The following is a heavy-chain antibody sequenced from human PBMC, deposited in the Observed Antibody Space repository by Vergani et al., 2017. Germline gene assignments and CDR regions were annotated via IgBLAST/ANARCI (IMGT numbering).Heavy chain of an antibody. Sequence: QVQLQESGPGLVKPSQTLSLTCTVSGGSISSGSYYWSWIRQPAGKGLEWIGRIYTSGSTNYNPSLKSRVTISVDTSKNQFSLKLGSVTAADTAVYYCARLRTYCSGGSCYGAGFLRLGMDVWGQGTTVTVSS. CDR2: IYTSGST. CDR1: GGSISSGSYY. CDR3: ARLRTYCSGGSCYGAGFLRLGMDV. D-gene: IGHD2-15*01. V-gene: IGHV4-61*02. J-gene: IGHJ6*02.